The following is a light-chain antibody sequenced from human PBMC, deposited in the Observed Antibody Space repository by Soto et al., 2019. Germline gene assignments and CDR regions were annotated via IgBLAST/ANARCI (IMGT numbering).Light chain of an antibody. CDR2: VNSDGSH. Sequence: QSVLTQSPSASASLGASVKLTCTLSSGHKKYAIAWHQQQPQKGPRSLMNVNSDGSHSKVDGIPYRFSASSSGTERYLITSSLPSEDEADYYCQTWGTGFRVFGGGTKLTVL. CDR3: QTWGTGFRV. V-gene: IGLV4-69*01. CDR1: SGHKKYA. J-gene: IGLJ3*02.